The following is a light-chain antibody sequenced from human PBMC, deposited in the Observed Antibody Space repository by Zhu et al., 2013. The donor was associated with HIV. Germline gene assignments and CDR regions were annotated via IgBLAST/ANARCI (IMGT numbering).Light chain of an antibody. J-gene: IGLJ1*01. Sequence: SYELTQPPSVSVSPGQTASITCSGDKLGDKYACWYQQKPGQSPVLVIYQDSKRPSGVPDRFSGSKSGTSASLAITGLQAEDEADYYCQSFDSTLGSPYVFGGGTKVYVL. CDR1: KLGDKY. CDR2: QDS. V-gene: IGLV3-1*01. CDR3: QSFDSTLGSPYV.